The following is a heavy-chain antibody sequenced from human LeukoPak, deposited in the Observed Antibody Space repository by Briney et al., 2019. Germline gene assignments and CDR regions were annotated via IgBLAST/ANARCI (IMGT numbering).Heavy chain of an antibody. CDR3: AKEYGSEWFGELFHP. V-gene: IGHV3-30*18. Sequence: GRSLRLSCAASGFTLSSYGMHWVRQAPGKGLEWVAVISYDGSNKYYADSVKGRFTISRDNSKNTLYLQMNSLRAEDTAVYYCAKEYGSEWFGELFHPWGQGTLVTVSS. CDR2: ISYDGSNK. D-gene: IGHD3-10*01. J-gene: IGHJ5*02. CDR1: GFTLSSYG.